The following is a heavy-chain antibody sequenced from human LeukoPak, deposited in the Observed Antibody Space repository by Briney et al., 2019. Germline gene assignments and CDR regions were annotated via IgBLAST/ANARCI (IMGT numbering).Heavy chain of an antibody. D-gene: IGHD2-21*01. CDR1: GGSFSGYY. V-gene: IGHV4-34*01. CDR3: ARVRSVIYYYYYMDV. CDR2: INHSGST. J-gene: IGHJ6*03. Sequence: PSETLSLTCAVYGGSFSGYYWSWIRQPPGKGLEWIGEINHSGSTNYNPSFKSRVTISVDTSKNQFSLKLSSVTAADTAVYYCARVRSVIYYYYYMDVWGKGTTVTVSS.